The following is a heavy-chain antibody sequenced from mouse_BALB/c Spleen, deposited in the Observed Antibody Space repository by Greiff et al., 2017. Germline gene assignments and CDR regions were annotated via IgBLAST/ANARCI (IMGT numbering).Heavy chain of an antibody. Sequence: QVQLQQSGPSLVQPSQSLSITCTVSGFSLTSYGVHWVRQSPGKGLEWLGVIWRGGSTDYNAAFMSRLSITKDNSKSQVFFKMNSLQADDTAIYYCAKPYRYDGYAMDYWGQGTSVTVSS. D-gene: IGHD2-14*01. CDR1: GFSLTSYG. J-gene: IGHJ4*01. CDR3: AKPYRYDGYAMDY. V-gene: IGHV2-5-1*01. CDR2: IWRGGST.